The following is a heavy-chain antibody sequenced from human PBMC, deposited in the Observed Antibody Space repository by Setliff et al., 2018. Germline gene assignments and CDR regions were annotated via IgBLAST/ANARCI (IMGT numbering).Heavy chain of an antibody. D-gene: IGHD2-15*01. CDR2: ISAYDGFI. CDR3: ARERATIVVEPDQAFFHH. J-gene: IGHJ1*01. V-gene: IGHV1-18*01. CDR1: GYTFTNYG. Sequence: ASVKVSCKASGYTFTNYGITWVRQAPGQGLEWMAWISAYDGFIVYAQKFQGRVTMTTDTSTNTAYMELRSLRSDDTAVYYCARERATIVVEPDQAFFHHWGQGTLVTVSS.